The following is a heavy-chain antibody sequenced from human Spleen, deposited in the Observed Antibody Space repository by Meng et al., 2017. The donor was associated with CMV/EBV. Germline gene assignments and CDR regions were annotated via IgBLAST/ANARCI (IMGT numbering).Heavy chain of an antibody. J-gene: IGHJ4*02. CDR1: GGSMSSGNYY. CDR2: IHHSGSA. D-gene: IGHD2-21*01. Sequence: GRLRASCPGLVCPSQTLSLTCTVSGGSMSSGNYYWSWIRQPPGKGLEWIGYIHHSGSAYYNPSLKSRVSISVDTSKNQFSLNLNSMTAADTAVYYCASFDHIPRRNYFDYWGQGTLVTVSS. CDR3: ASFDHIPRRNYFDY. V-gene: IGHV4-30-4*01.